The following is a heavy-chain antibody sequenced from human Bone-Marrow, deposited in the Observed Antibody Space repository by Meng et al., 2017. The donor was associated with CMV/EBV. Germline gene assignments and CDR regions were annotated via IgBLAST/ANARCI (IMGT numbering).Heavy chain of an antibody. D-gene: IGHD4-11*01. CDR1: GFSFRDYG. CDR3: ARQAHYTSPFDY. CDR2: IWYHGSDK. V-gene: IGHV3-33*01. J-gene: IGHJ4*02. Sequence: GGSLRLSCAASGFSFRDYGMHWVRQAPGKGLEWVAIIWYHGSDKYYADSVKGRFTISRDNSKNTLYLQMNSLRAEDTAVYYCARQAHYTSPFDYWGQGTLVTVSS.